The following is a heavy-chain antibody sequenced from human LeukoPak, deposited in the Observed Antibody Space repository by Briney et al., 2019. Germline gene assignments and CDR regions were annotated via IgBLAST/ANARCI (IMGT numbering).Heavy chain of an antibody. CDR3: ASPNRGGGSC. Sequence: SETLSLTCAVYGGSFSGYYWSWIRQPPGKGLGWIGEINHSGSTNYNPSLKSRVTISVDTSKNQFSLKLSSVTAADTAVYYCASPNRGGGSCWGQGTLVTVSS. CDR1: GGSFSGYY. V-gene: IGHV4-34*01. J-gene: IGHJ4*02. CDR2: INHSGST. D-gene: IGHD2-15*01.